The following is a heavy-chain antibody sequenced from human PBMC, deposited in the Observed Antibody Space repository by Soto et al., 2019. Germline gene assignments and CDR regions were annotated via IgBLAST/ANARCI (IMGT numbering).Heavy chain of an antibody. Sequence: GGALRLSCAASGFTFNTYSMTWVRQAPGKGLQWVSYIGSSSTSVYYADSVKGRFTISRDNSKNTLYLQMNSLRAEDTAVYYCAKVNGETITIMGAPDTYYFDYWGQGTLVTVSS. CDR3: AKVNGETITIMGAPDTYYFDY. CDR2: IGSSSTSV. V-gene: IGHV3-48*01. D-gene: IGHD3-3*01. J-gene: IGHJ4*02. CDR1: GFTFNTYS.